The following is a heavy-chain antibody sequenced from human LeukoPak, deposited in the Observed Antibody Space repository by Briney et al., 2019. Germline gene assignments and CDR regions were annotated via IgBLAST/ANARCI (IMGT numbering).Heavy chain of an antibody. J-gene: IGHJ4*02. CDR1: GGTFSSYA. D-gene: IGHD3-22*01. V-gene: IGHV1-46*01. CDR3: ARVSYHYYDSSGYYYGY. CDR2: INPSGGST. Sequence: ASVKVSCKASGGTFSSYAISWVRQAPGQGLEWMGIINPSGGSTSYAQKFQGRVTMTRDTSTSTVYMELSSLRSEDTAVYYCARVSYHYYDSSGYYYGYWGQGTLVTVSS.